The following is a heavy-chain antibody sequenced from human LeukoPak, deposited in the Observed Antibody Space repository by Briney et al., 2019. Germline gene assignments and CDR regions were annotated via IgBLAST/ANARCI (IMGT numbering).Heavy chain of an antibody. CDR2: IHYSGST. Sequence: PSETLSLTCTVSGGSISSSSYYWGWIRQPPGKGLEWIGSIHYSGSTNYNPSLKSRVTISVDTSKNQFSLKLSSVTAADTAVYYCARGYCSGGSCYSYYYYNYMDGWGKGTTVTVSS. D-gene: IGHD2-15*01. CDR3: ARGYCSGGSCYSYYYYNYMDG. J-gene: IGHJ6*03. CDR1: GGSISSSSYY. V-gene: IGHV4-39*07.